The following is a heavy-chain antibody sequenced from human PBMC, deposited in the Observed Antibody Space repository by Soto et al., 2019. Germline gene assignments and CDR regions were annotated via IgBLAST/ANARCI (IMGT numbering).Heavy chain of an antibody. Sequence: QVQLVESGGGLVKPGGSLRLSCAASGFTFGDYYMSWIRQPPGKGLEGVSYIGTSYSTIYYADPVKGRFTISRGNAKNLWYLQINSLRAEDPAVYYYALHPRAALYYMEVWGNGTKVTVSS. J-gene: IGHJ6*03. V-gene: IGHV3-11*01. D-gene: IGHD6-25*01. CDR1: GFTFGDYY. CDR3: ALHPRAALYYMEV. CDR2: IGTSYSTI.